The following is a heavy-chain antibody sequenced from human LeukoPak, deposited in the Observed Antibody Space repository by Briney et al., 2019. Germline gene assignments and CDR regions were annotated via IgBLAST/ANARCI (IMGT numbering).Heavy chain of an antibody. CDR1: AYSFTSYW. CDR2: IYPYDSDT. V-gene: IGHV5-51*01. J-gene: IGHJ4*02. CDR3: ERQGYTSSWYAY. D-gene: IGHD6-13*01. Sequence: GESLKISCKASAYSFTSYWIGWVRQMPGKGLEWMGIIYPYDSDTRYSPSFQGQVTISADKSISTAYLQWSSLKASDTALYYCERQGYTSSWYAYWGQGTLVTVSS.